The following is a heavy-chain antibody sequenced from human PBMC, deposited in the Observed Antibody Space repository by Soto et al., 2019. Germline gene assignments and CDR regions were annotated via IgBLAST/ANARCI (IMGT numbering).Heavy chain of an antibody. CDR2: ITSDGKSK. CDR1: AFNFSNHL. V-gene: IGHV3-74*01. J-gene: IGHJ5*02. D-gene: IGHD2-21*02. Sequence: PGGSLRLSCAASAFNFSNHLMHWVRQRPAEGLVWVSRITSDGKSKAYAESVKGRFAISRDNAKNTLYLQMNGLTAEDTAVYYCARESGDWPLNWFDPWGQGTLVTVSS. CDR3: ARESGDWPLNWFDP.